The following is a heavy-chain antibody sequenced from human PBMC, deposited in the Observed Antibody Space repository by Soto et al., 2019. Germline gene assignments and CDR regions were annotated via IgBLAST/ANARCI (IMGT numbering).Heavy chain of an antibody. CDR1: GFTFSSYA. D-gene: IGHD5-12*01. CDR2: ISGSGGST. V-gene: IGHV3-23*01. CDR3: AKDRRGSIVATANDY. J-gene: IGHJ4*02. Sequence: GGSLRLSCAASGFTFSSYAMSWVRQAPGKGLEWVSAISGSGGSTYYADSVKGRFTISRDNSKNTLYPQMNSLRAEDTAVYYCAKDRRGSIVATANDYWGQGTLVTVSS.